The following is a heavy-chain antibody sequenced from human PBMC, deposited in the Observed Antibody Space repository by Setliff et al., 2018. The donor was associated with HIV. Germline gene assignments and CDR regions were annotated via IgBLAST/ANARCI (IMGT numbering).Heavy chain of an antibody. J-gene: IGHJ4*02. CDR1: GFTLISYT. V-gene: IGHV3-21*01. CDR2: ISNGSDSI. CDR3: ARGASSSWYYFDY. D-gene: IGHD6-13*01. Sequence: GGSLRLSCVASGFTLISYTMNWVRQAPGKGLEWVSSISNGSDSIFYADSVKGRFTISRDNAKNSLYLQMNSLRAEDAAVYYCARGASSSWYYFDYWGQGALVTVSS.